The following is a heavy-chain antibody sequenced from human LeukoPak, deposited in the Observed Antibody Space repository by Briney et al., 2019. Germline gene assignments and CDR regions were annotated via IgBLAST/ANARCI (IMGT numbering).Heavy chain of an antibody. D-gene: IGHD2-2*01. V-gene: IGHV3-48*04. CDR3: ARDHGDCSVTSCAVGPYYYYMDV. CDR2: MSSSRSTI. Sequence: GGSLRLSCAASGFTFSSFSMNWVRQAPGKGLEWISYMSSSRSTIYYADSAKGRFTISRDNAKNSLYLQLNSLRAEDTAVYYCARDHGDCSVTSCAVGPYYYYMDVWGKGTTVTVSS. CDR1: GFTFSSFS. J-gene: IGHJ6*03.